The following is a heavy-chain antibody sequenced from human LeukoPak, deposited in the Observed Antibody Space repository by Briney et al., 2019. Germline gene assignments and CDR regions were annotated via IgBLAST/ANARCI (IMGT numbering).Heavy chain of an antibody. J-gene: IGHJ5*02. D-gene: IGHD6-19*01. Sequence: PSETLSLTCSVSGGSISSRSYYWGWIRHPPGKGLEWIGSISYSASTYYNPSLKSRVTISVDTSKNQFSLKLSSVTAADTALYYCARQRWLAHNWFDPWGQGALVTVSS. CDR1: GGSISSRSYY. V-gene: IGHV4-39*01. CDR2: ISYSAST. CDR3: ARQRWLAHNWFDP.